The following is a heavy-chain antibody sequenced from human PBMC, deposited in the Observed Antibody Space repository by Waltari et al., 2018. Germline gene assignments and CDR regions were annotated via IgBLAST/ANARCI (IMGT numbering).Heavy chain of an antibody. CDR2: FYHTGTT. CDR1: GYSISSGFF. CDR3: AKTSQLAPYYFDS. V-gene: IGHV4-38-2*01. D-gene: IGHD1-7*01. J-gene: IGHJ4*02. Sequence: QVQLQESGPGLVKPSETLSPTFAVSGYSISSGFFWGWLRQPPGRGLEWIVNFYHTGTTYYNPSLQSRVTISIDTSKNQFSLNLKLSSVTAADTAVYYCAKTSQLAPYYFDSWGQGTLVTVSS.